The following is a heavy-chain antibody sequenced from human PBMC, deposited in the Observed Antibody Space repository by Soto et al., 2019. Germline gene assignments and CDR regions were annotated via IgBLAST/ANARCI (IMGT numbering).Heavy chain of an antibody. CDR2: IYPDDSDT. Sequence: PGESLKISCKVSGYNFINYWIGWVRQMPGKGLEWMGIIYPDDSDTSYSPSFQGQVTISADKSISTAYLQWSSLKASDTAMYYCARLGVTAILHYYYGMDVWGQGTTVTVSS. D-gene: IGHD2-21*02. CDR3: ARLGVTAILHYYYGMDV. CDR1: GYNFINYW. V-gene: IGHV5-51*01. J-gene: IGHJ6*02.